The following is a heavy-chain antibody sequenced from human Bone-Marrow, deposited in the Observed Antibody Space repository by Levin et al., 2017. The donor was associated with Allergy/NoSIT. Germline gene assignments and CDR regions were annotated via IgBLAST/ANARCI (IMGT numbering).Heavy chain of an antibody. Sequence: GASVKVSCKTSGYTFTSYYIHWVRQARGKGPEWMGIVNPSVGRTSYAQKFQGRLTLTRDTSTNTVHMELSSLTSEDTAVYYCARSIFGVVPNTYFDHWGQGTLVTVSS. CDR3: ARSIFGVVPNTYFDH. CDR1: GYTFTSYY. D-gene: IGHD3-3*01. J-gene: IGHJ4*02. V-gene: IGHV1-46*01. CDR2: VNPSVGRT.